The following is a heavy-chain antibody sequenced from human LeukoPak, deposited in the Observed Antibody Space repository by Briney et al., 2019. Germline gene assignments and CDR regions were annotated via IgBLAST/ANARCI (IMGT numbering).Heavy chain of an antibody. D-gene: IGHD6-13*01. CDR3: ARGEGYSSSLYYFDY. J-gene: IGHJ4*02. CDR1: GGTFSSYA. CDR2: IIPIFGTA. V-gene: IGHV1-69*13. Sequence: ASVKVSCKASGGTFSSYAISWVRQAPGQGLEWMGGIIPIFGTANYAQKLQGRVTITADESTSTAYMELSSLRSEDTAVYYCARGEGYSSSLYYFDYWGQGTLVTVSS.